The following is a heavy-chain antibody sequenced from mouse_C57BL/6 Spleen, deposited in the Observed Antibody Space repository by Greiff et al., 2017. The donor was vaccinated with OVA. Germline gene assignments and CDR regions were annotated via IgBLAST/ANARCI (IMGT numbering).Heavy chain of an antibody. CDR2: IHPNSGST. CDR1: GYTFPSYW. Sequence: QVQLQQSGAELVKPGASVKLSCKASGYTFPSYWMHWVKPRPGQGLAWIGMIHPNSGSTNYNEKFKSKATLTVDKSSSTAYMQLSSLTSEDSAVYYCARYDGYYLAWFAYWGQGTLVTVSA. J-gene: IGHJ3*01. CDR3: ARYDGYYLAWFAY. D-gene: IGHD2-3*01. V-gene: IGHV1-64*01.